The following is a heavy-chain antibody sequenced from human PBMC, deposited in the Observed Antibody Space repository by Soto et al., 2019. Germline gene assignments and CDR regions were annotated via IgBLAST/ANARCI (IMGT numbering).Heavy chain of an antibody. D-gene: IGHD6-6*01. Sequence: SETLSLTCSVSGGSISSHSHYWGWIRQPPGKGLEWIGSVYFSGRNYYNTSLESRVIMSTDMSKNQFSLKLSSVTAADTAVYYCARDSSIAARDYYYYGMDVWGQGTTVTDSS. V-gene: IGHV4-39*07. CDR3: ARDSSIAARDYYYYGMDV. J-gene: IGHJ6*02. CDR2: VYFSGRN. CDR1: GGSISSHSHY.